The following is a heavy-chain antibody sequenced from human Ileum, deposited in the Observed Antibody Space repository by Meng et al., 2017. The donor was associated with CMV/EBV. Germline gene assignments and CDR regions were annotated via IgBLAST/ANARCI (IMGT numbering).Heavy chain of an antibody. CDR3: MSTVGSQN. D-gene: IGHD1-1*01. CDR2: ISRKAENFAK. J-gene: IGHJ4*02. Sequence: SWLEVSGCKNHRGSEANGKGGKWCGRISRKAENFAKTDAASMGGRFSITRDDSQNTAYLQMSSLKNEDTALYYCMSTVGSQNWGQGTLVTVSS. CDR1: WLEVSGCK. V-gene: IGHV3-73*01.